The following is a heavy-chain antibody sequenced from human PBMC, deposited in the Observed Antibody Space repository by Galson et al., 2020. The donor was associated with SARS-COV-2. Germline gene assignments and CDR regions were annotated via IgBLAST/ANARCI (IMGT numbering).Heavy chain of an antibody. J-gene: IGHJ6*02. CDR1: GYTFTGYY. CDR3: ARAMTTVTEILYYFYGMDV. D-gene: IGHD4-17*01. Sequence: ASVKVSCQASGYTFTGYYMHWVRQAPGQGLEWMGWINPNSGRTNYAQKFQGRVTMTRDTSISTAYVGLSRLRSDDTAVYYCARAMTTVTEILYYFYGMDVWGQGTTVTVSS. CDR2: INPNSGRT. V-gene: IGHV1-2*02.